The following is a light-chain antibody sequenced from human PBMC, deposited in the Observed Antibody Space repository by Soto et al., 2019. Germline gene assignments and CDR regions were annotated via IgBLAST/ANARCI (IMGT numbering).Light chain of an antibody. CDR2: KAS. CDR3: QQYTDRPRT. V-gene: IGKV1-5*03. CDR1: QTISSW. J-gene: IGKJ1*01. Sequence: DIQITQSPSTLSGSVGASVTITCRASQTISSWLAWYQQKPGKAPKLLIYKASTLKSGIPATFSGSGSGTDFTLKISGMQSEELAVYVCQQYTDRPRTVGQGTKGEI.